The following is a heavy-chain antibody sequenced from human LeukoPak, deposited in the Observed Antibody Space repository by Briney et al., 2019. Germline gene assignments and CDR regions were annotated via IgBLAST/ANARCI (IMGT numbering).Heavy chain of an antibody. CDR3: ARASLSPDYYGEYYYYYGMDA. Sequence: GGSLRLSCAASGFTFSSYTMNWVRQAPGKGLEWVSSISSSSDYIYYTDSVKGRFTISRDNAKTSLSLRMNSLRAEDTAVYYCARASLSPDYYGEYYYYYGMDAWGQGTTVTVSS. CDR2: ISSSSDYI. D-gene: IGHD1-26*01. V-gene: IGHV3-21*04. J-gene: IGHJ6*02. CDR1: GFTFSSYT.